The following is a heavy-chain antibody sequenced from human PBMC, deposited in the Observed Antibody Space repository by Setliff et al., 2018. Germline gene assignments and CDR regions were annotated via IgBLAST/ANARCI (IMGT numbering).Heavy chain of an antibody. J-gene: IGHJ6*03. CDR1: GYTFTSYG. CDR2: ISAYNGNT. Sequence: WASVKVSCKASGYTFTSYGISWVRQAPGQGLEWMGWISAYNGNTNYAQKLQGRVTMTTDTSTSTAYMELRSLRSDDTAVYYCARRVYSSPSGYYHYYMDVWGKGTTVTVSS. CDR3: ARRVYSSPSGYYHYYMDV. V-gene: IGHV1-18*01. D-gene: IGHD6-6*01.